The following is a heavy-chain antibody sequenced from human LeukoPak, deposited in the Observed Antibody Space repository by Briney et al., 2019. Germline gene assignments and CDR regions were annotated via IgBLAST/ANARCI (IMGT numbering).Heavy chain of an antibody. V-gene: IGHV3-21*01. J-gene: IGHJ5*02. CDR3: ARDLAAAGTEWFDP. CDR1: GFTFSSYS. CDR2: ISSSSSYI. Sequence: KSGGSLRLSCAAWGFTFSSYSMNWVRQAPGKGREGVSSISSSSSYIYYADSVKGRFTISRDNAKNSLYLQMNSLRAEDTAVYYCARDLAAAGTEWFDPWGQGTLVTVSS. D-gene: IGHD6-13*01.